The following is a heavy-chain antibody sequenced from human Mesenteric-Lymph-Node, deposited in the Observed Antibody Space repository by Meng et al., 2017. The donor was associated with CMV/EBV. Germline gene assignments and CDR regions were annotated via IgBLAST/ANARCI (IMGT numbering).Heavy chain of an antibody. CDR3: ARARRYQLLYGRYYFDY. J-gene: IGHJ4*02. D-gene: IGHD2-2*02. CDR2: VYLSGST. V-gene: IGHV4-4*02. Sequence: SETLSLTCAVSGDSITTTNWWSWVRQPPGKGLEWIGEVYLSGSTNYNPSLESRVTMSVDKSKDQFSLKLTSVSAADTAVYYCARARRYQLLYGRYYFDYWGQGTLVTVSS. CDR1: GDSITTTNW.